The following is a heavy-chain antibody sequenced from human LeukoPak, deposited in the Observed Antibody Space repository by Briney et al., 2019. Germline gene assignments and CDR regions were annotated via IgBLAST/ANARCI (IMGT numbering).Heavy chain of an antibody. V-gene: IGHV3-30*03. CDR2: IPSGGGNI. D-gene: IGHD3-10*01. Sequence: AGGSLRLSCAASGFTFSTYGFHWVRQAPGKGLEWVAIIPSGGGNIYYADSVRGRFTISRDNSQNTLYLQMDSLRAEDTAVYYCARDRSGRFDPRGQGTLVTVSS. CDR3: ARDRSGRFDP. J-gene: IGHJ5*02. CDR1: GFTFSTYG.